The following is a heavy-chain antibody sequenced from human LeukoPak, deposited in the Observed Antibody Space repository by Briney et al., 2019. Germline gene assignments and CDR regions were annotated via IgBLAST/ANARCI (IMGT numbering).Heavy chain of an antibody. J-gene: IGHJ4*02. V-gene: IGHV4-34*01. CDR2: INHSGST. CDR1: GGSFSGCY. Sequence: PSETLSLTCAVYGGSFSGCYWSWIRQPPGKGLEWIAKINHSGSTNYNPSLKSRVTVSVDTSKNQFSLKLSSVTAADTAVYYCARVTLVPAAIMSFDYWGQGSLVTVSS. D-gene: IGHD2-2*01. CDR3: ARVTLVPAAIMSFDY.